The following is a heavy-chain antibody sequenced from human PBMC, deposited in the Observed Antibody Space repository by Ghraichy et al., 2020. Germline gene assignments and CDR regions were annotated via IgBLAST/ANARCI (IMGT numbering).Heavy chain of an antibody. CDR2: IYYSGST. CDR1: GGSINSGGYY. Sequence: SETLSLTCTVSGGSINSGGYYWSWIRQHPGQGLEWIGSIYYSGSTYYNPSLKSRVTISVDTSKNQFSLKVSSVTAADTAVYYCARDKNYYGVDVWGQGATVTVSS. V-gene: IGHV4-31*03. CDR3: ARDKNYYGVDV. J-gene: IGHJ6*02.